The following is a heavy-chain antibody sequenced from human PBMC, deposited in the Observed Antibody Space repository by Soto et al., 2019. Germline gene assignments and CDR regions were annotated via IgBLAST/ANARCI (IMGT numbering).Heavy chain of an antibody. CDR3: ARDFVAASPWFDP. CDR1: GGFINSYY. Sequence: SETLALTCTVSGGFINSYYWSWIRQSQGKGLEWIGYIYYRGTTRYKPSLKSRVTLSVDTSENQFSLKLRSVTAADTSVYYCARDFVAASPWFDPCGYGSLVTVSS. J-gene: IGHJ5*02. CDR2: IYYRGTT. D-gene: IGHD6-19*01. V-gene: IGHV4-59*01.